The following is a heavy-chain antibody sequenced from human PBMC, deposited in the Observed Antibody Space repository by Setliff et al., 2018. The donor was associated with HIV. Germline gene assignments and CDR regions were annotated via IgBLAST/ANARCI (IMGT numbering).Heavy chain of an antibody. V-gene: IGHV1-18*01. J-gene: IGHJ4*02. D-gene: IGHD3-10*01. Sequence: ASVKVSCKASGGTFSSYAINWVRQVPGHGLEWMGWMSGNNGNTKSAPKVQGRLTLATDISTGTAYMELMSLTSDDTAVYYCARDGFYYGPGGFHNGGLDYWGQGTPVTVSS. CDR2: MSGNNGNT. CDR1: GGTFSSYA. CDR3: ARDGFYYGPGGFHNGGLDY.